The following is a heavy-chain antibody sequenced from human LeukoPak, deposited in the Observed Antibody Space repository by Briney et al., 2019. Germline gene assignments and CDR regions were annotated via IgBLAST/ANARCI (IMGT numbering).Heavy chain of an antibody. D-gene: IGHD3-3*01. V-gene: IGHV3-21*01. CDR3: ARDQTYYDFWSGYPNPFDY. J-gene: IGHJ4*02. CDR1: GFTFSSYS. CDR2: ISSSSSYI. Sequence: GGSLRHSCAASGFTFSSYSMNWVRQAPGKGLEWVSSISSSSSYIYYADPVKGRFTISRDNAKNSLYLQMNSLRAEDTAVYYCARDQTYYDFWSGYPNPFDYWGQGTLVTVSS.